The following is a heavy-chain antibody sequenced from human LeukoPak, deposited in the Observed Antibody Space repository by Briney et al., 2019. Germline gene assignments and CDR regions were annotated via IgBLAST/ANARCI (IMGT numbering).Heavy chain of an antibody. D-gene: IGHD3-10*01. V-gene: IGHV3-13*01. Sequence: GGSLRLSCAASESIFKNYDMQWVRQVPGKGLEWVPHIGVAGDKYYTDSVRGRFSISRENVQNSVFLQMNSLTAGDTAIYYCARSHYYGSGGDAFDLWGQGTAVIVSS. J-gene: IGHJ3*01. CDR3: ARSHYYGSGGDAFDL. CDR1: ESIFKNYD. CDR2: IGVAGDK.